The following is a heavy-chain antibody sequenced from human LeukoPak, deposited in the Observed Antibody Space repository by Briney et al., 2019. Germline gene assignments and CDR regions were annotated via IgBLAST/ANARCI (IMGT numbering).Heavy chain of an antibody. D-gene: IGHD3-22*01. CDR1: GFTFSSNY. CDR2: IYSGGST. V-gene: IGHV3-53*01. Sequence: LGGSLRLSCAASGFTFSSNYMSWVRQAPGKGLEWVSVIYSGGSTYYADSVKGRFTISRDNSKNTLYLQMNSLRAEDTAVYYCARGAGGYQFDYWGQGTLVTVSS. J-gene: IGHJ4*02. CDR3: ARGAGGYQFDY.